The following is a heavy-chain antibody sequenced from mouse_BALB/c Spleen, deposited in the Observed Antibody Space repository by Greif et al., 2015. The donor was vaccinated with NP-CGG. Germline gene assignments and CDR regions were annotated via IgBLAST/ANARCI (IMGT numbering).Heavy chain of an antibody. Sequence: QVQLKHSGAELARPGASVKMSCKASGYTFTSYTMHWVKQRPGQGLEWIGYINPSSGYTNYNQKFKDKATLTADKSSSTAYMQLSSLTSEDSAVYYCARSGTRFAYWGQGTLVTVSA. D-gene: IGHD4-1*01. J-gene: IGHJ3*01. CDR3: ARSGTRFAY. CDR2: INPSSGYT. V-gene: IGHV1-4*01. CDR1: GYTFTSYT.